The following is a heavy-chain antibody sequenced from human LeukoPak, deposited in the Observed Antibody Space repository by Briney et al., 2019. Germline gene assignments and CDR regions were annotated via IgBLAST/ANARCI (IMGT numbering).Heavy chain of an antibody. D-gene: IGHD6-19*01. J-gene: IGHJ4*02. CDR1: GFTFSSYS. V-gene: IGHV3-21*01. CDR3: ARDRMVAGSFGY. Sequence: GGSLRLSWAASGFTFSSYSMNWVRQAPGKGLEWVSSISSSSSYIYYADSVKGRFTISRDNAKNSLYLQMNSLRAKDTALYYCARDRMVAGSFGYWGQGTLVTVSS. CDR2: ISSSSSYI.